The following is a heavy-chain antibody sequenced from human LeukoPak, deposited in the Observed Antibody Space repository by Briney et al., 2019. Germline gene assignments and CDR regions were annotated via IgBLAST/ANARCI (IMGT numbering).Heavy chain of an antibody. V-gene: IGHV3-74*01. CDR1: GFTFSNYW. CDR2: INTDGSST. Sequence: PGGSLRLSCAASGFTFSNYWMHWVRQVPGKGLVWVSRINTDGSSTTYADSVKGRFTISRDNAKNTLYLQMNSLRAEDTAVYYCVKPAYSSGWYDFWGQGTLVTVSS. CDR3: VKPAYSSGWYDF. J-gene: IGHJ5*01. D-gene: IGHD6-19*01.